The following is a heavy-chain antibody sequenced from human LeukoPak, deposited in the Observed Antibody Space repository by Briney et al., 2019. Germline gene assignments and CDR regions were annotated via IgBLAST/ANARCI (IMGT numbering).Heavy chain of an antibody. V-gene: IGHV3-30*04. J-gene: IGHJ4*02. CDR2: ISYDGSNK. CDR3: ARPYYYDSSGYYLDF. D-gene: IGHD3-22*01. Sequence: GGSLRLSCAASGFALISYSMHWVRQAPGKGLEWVAVISYDGSNKYYADSVKGRLTISRDNSKNTLYLQMNSLRAEDTAVYYCARPYYYDSSGYYLDFWGQGTLVTVSS. CDR1: GFALISYS.